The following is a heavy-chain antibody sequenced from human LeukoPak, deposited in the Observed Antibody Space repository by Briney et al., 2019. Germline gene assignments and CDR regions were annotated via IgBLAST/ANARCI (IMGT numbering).Heavy chain of an antibody. CDR2: ISYAGSNK. Sequence: GGSLRLSCAASGFTFTSYVMHWVRQAPGKGLQWVALISYAGSNKYYADSVKGRFTISRDNSKHTLYLHMNSPRAEDTAVYYCARPRGAAAGTFGFDPWGQGTLVTVS. CDR1: GFTFTSYV. J-gene: IGHJ5*02. D-gene: IGHD6-13*01. CDR3: ARPRGAAAGTFGFDP. V-gene: IGHV3-30*03.